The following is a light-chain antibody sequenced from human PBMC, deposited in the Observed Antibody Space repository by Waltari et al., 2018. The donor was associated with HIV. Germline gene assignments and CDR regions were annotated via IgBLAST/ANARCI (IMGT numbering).Light chain of an antibody. Sequence: DIQMTQSPSPLSASVGDRVTSTCRASQTISSWLAWYQQKPGKAPKLLIYKASTLESGVPSRFSGSGSGTEFTLTISSLQPDDFATYYCQQYNSFTWTFGQGTKVEIK. CDR2: KAS. CDR3: QQYNSFTWT. J-gene: IGKJ1*01. V-gene: IGKV1-5*03. CDR1: QTISSW.